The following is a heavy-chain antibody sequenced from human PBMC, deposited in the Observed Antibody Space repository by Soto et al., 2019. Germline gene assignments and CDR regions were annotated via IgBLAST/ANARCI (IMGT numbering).Heavy chain of an antibody. CDR1: GGSVSSYY. CDR2: TYYSGST. CDR3: ARHHDYSNYYYFDY. Sequence: SETLSLTCTVSGGSVSSYYWSWIRQPPGKGLEWIGYTYYSGSTNYNPSLKSRVTISVDTSKNQFSLKLSSVTAADTAVYYCARHHDYSNYYYFDYWGQGTLVTVSS. V-gene: IGHV4-59*08. J-gene: IGHJ4*02. D-gene: IGHD4-4*01.